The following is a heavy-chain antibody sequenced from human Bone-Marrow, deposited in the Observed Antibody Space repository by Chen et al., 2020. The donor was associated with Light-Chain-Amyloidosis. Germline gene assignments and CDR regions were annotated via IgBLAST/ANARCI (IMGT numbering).Heavy chain of an antibody. CDR2: ISYDGNNK. V-gene: IGHV3-30-3*01. J-gene: IGHJ4*02. Sequence: QVQLVESGGGVVQPGRSLRLSCTASGFTFSASTVHWVRQSPGKGLEWLALISYDGNNKNYADSVRGRFTISRDNSQNTLYLQMNSLTSDDTAVYYCATYPQPDYDNNWVAPFDYWAQGTLVTVSS. CDR3: ATYPQPDYDNNWVAPFDY. CDR1: GFTFSAST. D-gene: IGHD1-1*01.